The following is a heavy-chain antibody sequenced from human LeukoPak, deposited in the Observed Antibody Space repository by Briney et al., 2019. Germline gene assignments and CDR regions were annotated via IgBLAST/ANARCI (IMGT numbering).Heavy chain of an antibody. V-gene: IGHV1-46*01. J-gene: IGHJ6*03. Sequence: GAPVKVSCKASGYTFTGYYMHWVRQAPGQGLEWMGIINPSGGSTSYAQKFQGRVTMTRDTSTSTVYMELSSLRSEDTAVYYCARDYGPLLYYMDVWGKGTTVTVSS. D-gene: IGHD3-10*01. CDR1: GYTFTGYY. CDR3: ARDYGPLLYYMDV. CDR2: INPSGGST.